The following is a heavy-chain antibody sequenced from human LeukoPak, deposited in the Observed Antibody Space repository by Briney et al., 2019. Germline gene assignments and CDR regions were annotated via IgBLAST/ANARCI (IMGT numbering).Heavy chain of an antibody. CDR3: ARDRPDYDILTGYYNNFDY. V-gene: IGHV1-18*01. D-gene: IGHD3-9*01. CDR2: ISAYNGNT. CDR1: GYTFTSYG. Sequence: GASVKVSCKASGYTFTSYGISWVRQAPGQGLEWMGWISAYNGNTNYAQKLQGRVTMTTDTSTSTAYMELRSLRSDDTAVYYCARDRPDYDILTGYYNNFDYWGQGTLVTVSS. J-gene: IGHJ4*02.